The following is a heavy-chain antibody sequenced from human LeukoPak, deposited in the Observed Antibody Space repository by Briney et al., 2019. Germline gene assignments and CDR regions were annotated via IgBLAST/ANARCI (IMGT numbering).Heavy chain of an antibody. CDR2: INHDGRET. D-gene: IGHD6-13*01. J-gene: IGHJ2*01. V-gene: IGHV3-7*01. CDR1: GFTFSSYW. CDR3: AKGYIIAGRQWYLDL. Sequence: GGSLRLSCAASGFTFSSYWMSWVRQAPGKGLEWVANINHDGRETYYADSVKGRFIISRDNAKDSLYLQMNSLRPEDAAVYYCAKGYIIAGRQWYLDLWGRGTLVGVSS.